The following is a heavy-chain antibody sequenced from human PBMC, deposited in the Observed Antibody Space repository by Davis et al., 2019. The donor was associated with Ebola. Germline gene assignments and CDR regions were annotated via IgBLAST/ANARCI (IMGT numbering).Heavy chain of an antibody. D-gene: IGHD3-3*01. V-gene: IGHV4-28*03. J-gene: IGHJ4*02. CDR3: ARGITIFGVVTYYFDY. CDR1: GYSISSSNW. Sequence: LRLSCAVSGYSISSSNWWGWIRQPPGKGLEWIGYIYYSGSTNYNPSLKSRVTISVDTSKNQFSLKLSSVTAADTAVYYCARGITIFGVVTYYFDYWGQGTLVTVSS. CDR2: IYYSGST.